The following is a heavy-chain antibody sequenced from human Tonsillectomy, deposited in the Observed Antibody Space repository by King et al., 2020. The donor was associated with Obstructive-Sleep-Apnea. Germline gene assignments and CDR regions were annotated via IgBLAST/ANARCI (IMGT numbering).Heavy chain of an antibody. V-gene: IGHV5-51*01. D-gene: IGHD6-19*01. CDR3: ARRSVAVPGEFFDY. J-gene: IGHJ4*02. CDR2: IYPGDTDT. Sequence: VQLVESGAEVKKPGESLKISCKGSGYSFTSYWIGWVRQMPGEGLEWIGIIYPGDTDTRYSPSFQGQVTISADKSISTAYLQWSSLQASDTAIYYCARRSVAVPGEFFDYWGQGTLVTVSS. CDR1: GYSFTSYW.